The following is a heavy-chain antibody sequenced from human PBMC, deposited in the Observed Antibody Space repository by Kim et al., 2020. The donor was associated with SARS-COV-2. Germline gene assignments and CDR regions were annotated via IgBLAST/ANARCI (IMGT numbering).Heavy chain of an antibody. Sequence: GGSLRLSCAASGFTFSNAWMSWVRQAPGKGLEWVGRIKSKTDGGTTDYAAPVKGRFTISRDDSKNTLYLQMNSLKTEDTAVYYCTTGGYGGNPDYYYYGMDVWGQGTTVTVSS. D-gene: IGHD4-17*01. CDR2: IKSKTDGGTT. CDR1: GFTFSNAW. J-gene: IGHJ6*02. V-gene: IGHV3-15*01. CDR3: TTGGYGGNPDYYYYGMDV.